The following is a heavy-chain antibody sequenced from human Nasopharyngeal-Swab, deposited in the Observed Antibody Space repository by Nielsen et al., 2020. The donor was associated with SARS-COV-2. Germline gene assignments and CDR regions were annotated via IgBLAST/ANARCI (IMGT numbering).Heavy chain of an antibody. Sequence: GESLKISCAASGFTFSSYSMNWVRQAPGKGLEWVSYISSSSSTIYYADSVTGRFTISRDNAKNSLYLQMNSLRAEDTAVYYCARWNNWFDPWGQGTLVTVSS. CDR1: GFTFSSYS. J-gene: IGHJ5*02. CDR2: ISSSSSTI. D-gene: IGHD1-1*01. V-gene: IGHV3-48*04. CDR3: ARWNNWFDP.